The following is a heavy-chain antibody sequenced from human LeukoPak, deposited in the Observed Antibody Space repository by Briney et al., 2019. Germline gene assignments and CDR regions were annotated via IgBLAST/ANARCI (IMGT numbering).Heavy chain of an antibody. V-gene: IGHV3-30*14. CDR3: AGADLRDGYNLDY. Sequence: GRSLRLSCAASGFTLSSYAMHWVRQAPGKGLEWVAVISYDGSNKYYADSVRGRFTISRDNSKNTLYLQMNSLRAEDTAVYYCAGADLRDGYNLDYWGQGTLVTVSS. CDR1: GFTLSSYA. D-gene: IGHD5-24*01. J-gene: IGHJ4*02. CDR2: ISYDGSNK.